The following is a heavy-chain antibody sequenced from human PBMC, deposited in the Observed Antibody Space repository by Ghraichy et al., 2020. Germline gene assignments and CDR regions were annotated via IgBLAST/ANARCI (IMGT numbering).Heavy chain of an antibody. D-gene: IGHD3-22*01. CDR1: GFTFSRDV. CDR2: IRLSGDST. V-gene: IGHV3-23*01. CDR3: ARVRSGYGWHFDL. J-gene: IGHJ2*01. Sequence: GGSLRLSCAASGFTFSRDVLSWVRQAPGKGLEWVSTIRLSGDSTYYADSVKGRLTISRDNSKNTLYLQMISLRPEDTAVYYCARVRSGYGWHFDLWGRGTLVTVSS.